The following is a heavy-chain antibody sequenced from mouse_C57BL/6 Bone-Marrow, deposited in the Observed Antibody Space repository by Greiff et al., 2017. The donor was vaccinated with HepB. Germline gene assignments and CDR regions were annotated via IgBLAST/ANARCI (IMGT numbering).Heavy chain of an antibody. J-gene: IGHJ4*01. Sequence: QVQLKQSGAELARPGASVKLSCKASGYTFTSYGISWVKQRTGQGLEWIGEIYPRSGNTYYNEKFKGKATLTADKSSSTAYMELRSLTSEDSAVYYCARRELTGTNYAMDYWGQGTSVTVSS. D-gene: IGHD4-1*01. CDR1: GYTFTSYG. V-gene: IGHV1-81*01. CDR3: ARRELTGTNYAMDY. CDR2: IYPRSGNT.